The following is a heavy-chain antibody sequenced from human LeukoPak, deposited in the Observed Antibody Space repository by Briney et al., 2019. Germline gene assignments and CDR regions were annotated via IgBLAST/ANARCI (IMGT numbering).Heavy chain of an antibody. CDR2: MNPNSGNT. CDR1: GYTFTSYD. Sequence: ASVKVSCKASGYTFTSYDINWVRQATGQGLEGMGWMNPNSGNTGYAQKFQGRVTITRNTSISTAYMELSSLRSEDTAVYYCARGPRDYGDYDFSYMDVWGKGTTVTVSS. CDR3: ARGPRDYGDYDFSYMDV. J-gene: IGHJ6*03. V-gene: IGHV1-8*03. D-gene: IGHD4-17*01.